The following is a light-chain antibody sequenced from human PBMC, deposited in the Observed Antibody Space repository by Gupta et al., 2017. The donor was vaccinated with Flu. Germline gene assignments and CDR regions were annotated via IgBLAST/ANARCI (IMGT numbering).Light chain of an antibody. CDR2: AAS. V-gene: IGKV1-12*01. CDR1: QGIGSW. J-gene: IGKJ4*02. CDR3: LQAIRFPRT. Sequence: DVQMTQSQSTVSASVGDRVSFTCRASQGIGSWLAWYQLKPGKAPKVLIYAASTLEDGVPSRFSGSGYGTEFTLNISGLEPEDVATYFCLQAIRFPRTFGEGTKVEMK.